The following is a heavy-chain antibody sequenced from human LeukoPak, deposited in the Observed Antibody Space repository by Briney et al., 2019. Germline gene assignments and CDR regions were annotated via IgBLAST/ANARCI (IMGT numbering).Heavy chain of an antibody. CDR3: AKDQGYYDSSGNFDY. J-gene: IGHJ4*02. V-gene: IGHV3-30*18. CDR2: ISYDGSSK. CDR1: GFTFSSYG. Sequence: GGSLRLSCAASGFTFSSYGMHWVRQAPGKGLEWVAVISYDGSSKYYADSVKGRFTISRDNSKNTLYLQMNSLRAEDTAVYYCAKDQGYYDSSGNFDYWGQGTLVTVSS. D-gene: IGHD3-22*01.